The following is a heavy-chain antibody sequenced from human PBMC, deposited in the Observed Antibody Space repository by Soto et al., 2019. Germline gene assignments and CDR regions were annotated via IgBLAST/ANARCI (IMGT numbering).Heavy chain of an antibody. D-gene: IGHD3-22*01. CDR2: ISSSSSYT. V-gene: IGHV3-11*06. J-gene: IGHJ4*02. CDR1: GFTFSDYY. CDR3: ARGRSPTYYYDSSGYYLKTFDY. Sequence: QVQLVESGGGLVKPGGSLRLSCAASGFTFSDYYMSWIRQAPGTGLEWASYISSSSSYTNYADSVKGRFTISRDNAKNSLYLQMNSLRAEDTAVYYCARGRSPTYYYDSSGYYLKTFDYWGQGTLVTVSS.